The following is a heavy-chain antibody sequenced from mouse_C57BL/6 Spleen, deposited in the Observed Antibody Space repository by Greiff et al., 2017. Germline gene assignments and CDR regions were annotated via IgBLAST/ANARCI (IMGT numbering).Heavy chain of an antibody. J-gene: IGHJ3*01. V-gene: IGHV1-39*01. CDR1: GYSFTDYN. D-gene: IGHD1-1*01. CDR3: ARGDYYGSPFAY. Sequence: QLQESGPELVKPGASVKLSCKASGYSFTDYNMNWVKQSNGQCLEWIGVINPNYGTTSYNQKFKGKATLTVDQSSSTAYMQLNSLTSEDSAVYYCARGDYYGSPFAYWGQGTLVTVSA. CDR2: INPNYGTT.